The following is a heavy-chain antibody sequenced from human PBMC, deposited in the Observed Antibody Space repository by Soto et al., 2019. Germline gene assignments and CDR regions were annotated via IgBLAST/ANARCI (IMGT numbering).Heavy chain of an antibody. CDR2: MYYSGGT. CDR3: AAGWNPRPLDY. V-gene: IGHV4-61*01. CDR1: GGSVSSGSYY. D-gene: IGHD1-1*01. J-gene: IGHJ4*02. Sequence: QVQLQESGPGLVKPSETLSLTCTVSGGSVSSGSYYWSWIRQPPGKGLEWIGYMYYSGGTNQNPSLKCRVTISVDTSKNQFSLKLISMSAADTAVYYCAAGWNPRPLDYWGQGTLVTVSS.